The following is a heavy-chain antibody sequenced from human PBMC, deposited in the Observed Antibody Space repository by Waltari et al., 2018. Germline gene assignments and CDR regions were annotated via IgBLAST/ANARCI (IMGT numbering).Heavy chain of an antibody. V-gene: IGHV3-23*01. CDR1: GFTFSSYA. Sequence: EVQLLESGGGLVQPGGSLRLSCAASGFTFSSYAMSWVRQAPGKGLEWVSAISGSGGSTYYADSGKGRCTISRDNSKNTLYLQMNSLRAEDTAVYYCAKGSGYSGYDFNYWGQGTLVTVSS. CDR3: AKGSGYSGYDFNY. CDR2: ISGSGGST. D-gene: IGHD5-12*01. J-gene: IGHJ4*02.